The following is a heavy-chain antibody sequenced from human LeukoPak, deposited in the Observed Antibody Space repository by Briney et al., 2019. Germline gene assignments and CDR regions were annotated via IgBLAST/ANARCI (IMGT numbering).Heavy chain of an antibody. CDR1: GGSVSSGSYY. D-gene: IGHD4-11*01. V-gene: IGHV4-61*01. Sequence: SETLSLTCTVSGGSVSSGSYYWSWIRQPPGTGLEWIGYIYYSGSTNYNPSLKSRVTISVDTSKNQFSLKLSSVTAADTAVYYCARVDYSNYVLDYWGQGTLVTVSS. J-gene: IGHJ4*02. CDR3: ARVDYSNYVLDY. CDR2: IYYSGST.